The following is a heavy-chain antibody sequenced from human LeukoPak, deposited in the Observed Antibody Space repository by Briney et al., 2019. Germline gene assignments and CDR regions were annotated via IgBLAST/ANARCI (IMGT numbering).Heavy chain of an antibody. V-gene: IGHV1-69*06. CDR1: GGTFSSYA. J-gene: IGHJ6*04. D-gene: IGHD3-10*01. Sequence: GASVKVSCKASGGTFSSYAISWVRQAPGQGREWMGGIIPIFGTANYAQKFQGRVTITADKSTSTAYMELSSLRSEDTAVYYCARDRSPLWFGEFETPYYYYGMDVWGKGTTVTVSS. CDR2: IIPIFGTA. CDR3: ARDRSPLWFGEFETPYYYYGMDV.